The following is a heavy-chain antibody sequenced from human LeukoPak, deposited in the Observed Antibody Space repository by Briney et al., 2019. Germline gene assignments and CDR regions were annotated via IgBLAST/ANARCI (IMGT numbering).Heavy chain of an antibody. J-gene: IGHJ6*03. CDR3: ARRGAPLDSSGYTRRDYYYYYMDV. CDR1: GGSISSYY. Sequence: SETLSLTCTVSGGSISSYYWSWLRQPPGKGLEWIGYIYYSGSTNYNASLKSRVTISVDTAKNQFSLKLSSVTAADTAVYYCARRGAPLDSSGYTRRDYYYYYMDVWGKGTTVTVSS. CDR2: IYYSGST. V-gene: IGHV4-59*01. D-gene: IGHD3-22*01.